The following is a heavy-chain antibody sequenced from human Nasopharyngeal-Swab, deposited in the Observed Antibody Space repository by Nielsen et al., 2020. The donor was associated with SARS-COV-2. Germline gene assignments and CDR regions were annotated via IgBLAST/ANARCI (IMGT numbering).Heavy chain of an antibody. V-gene: IGHV4-39*01. CDR2: LYYTGST. CDR3: ARHGGFGKNFDY. D-gene: IGHD3-10*01. CDR1: GGSISSSSYY. Sequence: SVTLSLTCTVSGGSISSSSYYWGWIRQPPGKGLEWIGSLYYTGSTYYNPSLTSRVTISVDTSKNQFSLKLSSVTATDTTVYYCARHGGFGKNFDYWGQGTLVTVSS. J-gene: IGHJ4*02.